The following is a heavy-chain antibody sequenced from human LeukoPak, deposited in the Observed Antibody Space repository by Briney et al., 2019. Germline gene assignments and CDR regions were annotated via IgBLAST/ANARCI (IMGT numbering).Heavy chain of an antibody. D-gene: IGHD2-2*01. Sequence: SETLSLTCAVYGGSFSGYYWSWIRQPPGKGLEWIGEINHSGSTNYNPSLKSRVTISVDTSKNQFSLKLSSVTAADTAVYYCARSLPGGFDYWGQGTMVTVSS. CDR2: INHSGST. V-gene: IGHV4-34*01. J-gene: IGHJ4*02. CDR1: GGSFSGYY. CDR3: ARSLPGGFDY.